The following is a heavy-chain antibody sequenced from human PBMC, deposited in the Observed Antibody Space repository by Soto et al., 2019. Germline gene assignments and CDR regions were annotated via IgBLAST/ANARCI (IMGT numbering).Heavy chain of an antibody. V-gene: IGHV1-18*01. CDR3: ARGGFYDSSGARNYYYYGMNV. CDR1: GYTFTSYG. J-gene: IGHJ6*02. CDR2: ISAYNGNT. Sequence: GASVKVSCKASGYTFTSYGISWVRQAPGQGLEWMGWISAYNGNTNYAQKLQGRVTMTTDTSTKTAYMELRSLRSDDTAMYYCARGGFYDSSGARNYYYYGMNVWGQGTTVTVSS. D-gene: IGHD3-22*01.